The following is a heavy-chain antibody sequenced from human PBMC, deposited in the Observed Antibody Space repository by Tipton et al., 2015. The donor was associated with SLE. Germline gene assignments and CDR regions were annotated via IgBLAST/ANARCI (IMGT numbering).Heavy chain of an antibody. D-gene: IGHD1-26*01. CDR2: ISYSGST. CDR3: ARHFSAGSYPLDS. CDR1: GGSMNIGVLY. J-gene: IGHJ4*02. V-gene: IGHV4-31*03. Sequence: TLSLTCTVSGGSMNIGVLYWGWIRPHPGKGLEWIGYISYSGSTYYNPSLKSRITISVDTSQNQFSLKLSSVTAADTAIYYCARHFSAGSYPLDSWGRGMLVAVSS.